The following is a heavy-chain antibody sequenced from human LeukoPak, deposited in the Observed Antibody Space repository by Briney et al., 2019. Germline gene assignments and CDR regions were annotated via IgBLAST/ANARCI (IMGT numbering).Heavy chain of an antibody. CDR1: GDSVSSNSAA. J-gene: IGHJ6*02. V-gene: IGHV6-1*01. Sequence: SQTLSLTCAISGDSVSSNSAAWNWIRQSPSRGLEWLGRTYYRSKWYNDYAVSVTGRQIIDSDTSKNQFFLHLNSVTPEDTAIYYCARGRFFARYFYYYGMDVWGQGTTVTVSS. CDR3: ARGRFFARYFYYYGMDV. CDR2: TYYRSKWYN. D-gene: IGHD3-3*01.